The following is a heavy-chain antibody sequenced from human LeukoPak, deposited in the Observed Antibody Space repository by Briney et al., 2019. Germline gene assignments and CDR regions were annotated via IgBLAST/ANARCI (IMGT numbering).Heavy chain of an antibody. J-gene: IGHJ4*02. CDR2: INTNTGNP. Sequence: ASVKVSCKASGYTFTTYAMNWVRQAPGQGLEWMGWINTNTGNPTYAQGFTGRFVFSLDTSVSTAYLQISSLKAEDTAVYYCARDPNCGIYAGFDYWGQGTLVTVSS. CDR1: GYTFTTYA. CDR3: ARDPNCGIYAGFDY. V-gene: IGHV7-4-1*02. D-gene: IGHD1-26*01.